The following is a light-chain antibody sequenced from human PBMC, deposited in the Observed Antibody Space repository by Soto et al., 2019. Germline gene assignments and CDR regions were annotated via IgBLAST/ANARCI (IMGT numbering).Light chain of an antibody. CDR1: QSINTY. J-gene: IGKJ4*01. CDR2: TAS. CDR3: QQAYTTLS. V-gene: IGKV1-39*01. Sequence: DIQVTQSPSSLSASVGDRVTITCRASQSINTYLNWYKQKPGKAPKLLIYTASNLQSGVPSRFRGSGSGTDFTLTISGLEPEDFATYYCQQAYTTLSFGGGTKVEI.